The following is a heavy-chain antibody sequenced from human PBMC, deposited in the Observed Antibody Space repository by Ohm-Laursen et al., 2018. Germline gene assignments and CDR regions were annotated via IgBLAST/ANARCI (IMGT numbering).Heavy chain of an antibody. J-gene: IGHJ6*02. CDR2: INPNSGGT. CDR1: GYTFTGYY. Sequence: GSSVKVSCKASGYTFTGYYMHWVRQAPGQGLEWMGWINPNSGGTNYAQKFQGRVTMTRDTSISTAYMELSSLRSEDTAVYYCATRNCSSTSCYAPYSGMDVWGQGTTVTVSS. D-gene: IGHD2-2*01. V-gene: IGHV1-2*02. CDR3: ATRNCSSTSCYAPYSGMDV.